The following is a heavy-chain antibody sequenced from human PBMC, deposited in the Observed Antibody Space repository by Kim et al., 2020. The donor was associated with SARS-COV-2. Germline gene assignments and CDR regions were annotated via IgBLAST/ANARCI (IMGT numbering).Heavy chain of an antibody. CDR1: GFTFSSYA. V-gene: IGHV3-23*01. J-gene: IGHJ4*02. CDR2: ISGSGGGT. CDR3: AKRPGIAAAGTNFDY. Sequence: GGSLRLSCAASGFTFSSYAMSWVRQAPGKGLEWVSAISGSGGGTYYADSVKGRFTISRDNSKNTLYLQMNSLRAEDTAVYYCAKRPGIAAAGTNFDYWGQGTLVTVSS. D-gene: IGHD6-13*01.